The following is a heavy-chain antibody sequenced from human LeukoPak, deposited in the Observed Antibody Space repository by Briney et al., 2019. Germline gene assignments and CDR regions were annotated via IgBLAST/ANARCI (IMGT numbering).Heavy chain of an antibody. Sequence: GASVTVSYKASGYTFTSYDINWVRQATGQGLEWMGWMNPNSGNTGYAQKFQGRVTITRNTSISTAYMELSSLRSEDTAVYYCARGGSVATNYFDFWGEGTLVTVSS. CDR2: MNPNSGNT. CDR3: ARGGSVATNYFDF. CDR1: GYTFTSYD. D-gene: IGHD5-12*01. J-gene: IGHJ4*02. V-gene: IGHV1-8*03.